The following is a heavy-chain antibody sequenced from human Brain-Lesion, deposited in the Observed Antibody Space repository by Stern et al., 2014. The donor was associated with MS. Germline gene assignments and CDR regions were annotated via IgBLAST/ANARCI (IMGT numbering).Heavy chain of an antibody. CDR2: IWSDGSNK. D-gene: IGHD6-13*01. J-gene: IGHJ6*02. CDR3: ASDSSSYYYYGMDV. CDR1: GFTFSSSG. V-gene: IGHV3-33*01. Sequence: QMQLVESGGGVVQPGRSLRLSCAASGFTFSSSGMHWVRQAPGKGLEWVAGIWSDGSNKYYADSVKGRFSISRDNSKNTLYLQMNSLRAEDTAVYYCASDSSSYYYYGMDVWGQGTTVTVSS.